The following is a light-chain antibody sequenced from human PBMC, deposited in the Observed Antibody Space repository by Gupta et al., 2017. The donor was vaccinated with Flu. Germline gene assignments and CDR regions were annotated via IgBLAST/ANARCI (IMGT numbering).Light chain of an antibody. Sequence: QSALTQPRSVSGSPGQSVTISCTGTSSDVGGFTYVSWYQHHPGKAPKLMIYDVTKRPSGVPDRFSGSKSGNTAPLTISGLQAEDEADYYCCSYAGSNTYVFGTGTKVTVL. V-gene: IGLV2-11*01. CDR1: SSDVGGFTY. J-gene: IGLJ1*01. CDR3: CSYAGSNTYV. CDR2: DVT.